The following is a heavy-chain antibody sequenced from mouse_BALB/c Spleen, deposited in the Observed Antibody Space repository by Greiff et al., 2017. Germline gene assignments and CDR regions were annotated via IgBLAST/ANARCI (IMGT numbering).Heavy chain of an antibody. D-gene: IGHD2-12*01. CDR2: IWRGGST. CDR1: GFSLTGYG. CDR3: AKTEGSYYSLYYYAMDY. Sequence: VQLQQSGPSLVQPSQSLSITCTVSGFSLTGYGVHWVRQSPGKGLEWLGVIWRGGSTDYNAAFMSRLSISKDNSKSHVFFKMNSLQADDTAMYSCAKTEGSYYSLYYYAMDYWGQGTSVTVSS. J-gene: IGHJ4*01. V-gene: IGHV2-5-1*01.